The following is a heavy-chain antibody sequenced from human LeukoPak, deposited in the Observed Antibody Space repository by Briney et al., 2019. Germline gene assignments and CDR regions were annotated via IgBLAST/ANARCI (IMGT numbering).Heavy chain of an antibody. J-gene: IGHJ6*02. V-gene: IGHV4-59*01. CDR1: GGSISNYY. Sequence: SGTLSLTSTVSGGSISNYYWSWIRQPPGKALEWIGYIYYTGTTKYNPSLKSRATISLDTSKNQFSLKLTSVTAADTALFFCARGYDIDVWGQGTTVTVSS. CDR2: IYYTGTT. CDR3: ARGYDIDV.